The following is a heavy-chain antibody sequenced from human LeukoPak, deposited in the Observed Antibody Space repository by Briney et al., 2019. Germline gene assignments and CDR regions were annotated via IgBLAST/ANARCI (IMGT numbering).Heavy chain of an antibody. J-gene: IGHJ6*03. Sequence: PWGSLRLSCAASGFTVSDNYMSWVRQAPGKGLEWVSVIYSGGSTNYADSVKGRFTISRDNSKNTWYLQMNSLRAEDTAVYYCARDPGSYYGSGSRYYYYYYMDVWGKGTTVTVSS. D-gene: IGHD3-10*01. V-gene: IGHV3-53*01. CDR3: ARDPGSYYGSGSRYYYYYYMDV. CDR2: IYSGGST. CDR1: GFTVSDNY.